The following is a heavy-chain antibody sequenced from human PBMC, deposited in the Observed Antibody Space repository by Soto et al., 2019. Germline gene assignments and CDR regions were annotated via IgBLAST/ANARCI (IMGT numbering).Heavy chain of an antibody. CDR1: GFTFSNNA. J-gene: IGHJ4*02. Sequence: EVQLLESGGGLVQPGGSLRLSCAASGFTFSNNAMSWVRQSPGKGLEWVSAISDGGGSTYYADSVKGRLTISRDNSKNTLHLQMNSLRAEDTALYYCARAFCGGTSCQGGNVDYWGQGTLVTVSS. V-gene: IGHV3-23*01. CDR3: ARAFCGGTSCQGGNVDY. D-gene: IGHD2-2*01. CDR2: ISDGGGST.